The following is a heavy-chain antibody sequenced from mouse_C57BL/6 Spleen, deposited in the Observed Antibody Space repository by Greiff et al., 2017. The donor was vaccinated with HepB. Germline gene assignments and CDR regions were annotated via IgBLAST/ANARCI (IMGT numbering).Heavy chain of an antibody. Sequence: EVKLMESGGGLVKPGGSLKLSCAASGFTFSDYGMHWVRQAPEKGLEWVAYISSGSSTIYYADTVKGRFTISRDNAKNTLFLQMTSLRSEDTAMYYCARGETAQATSLFAYWGQGTLVTVSA. V-gene: IGHV5-17*01. D-gene: IGHD3-2*02. CDR3: ARGETAQATSLFAY. CDR2: ISSGSSTI. CDR1: GFTFSDYG. J-gene: IGHJ3*01.